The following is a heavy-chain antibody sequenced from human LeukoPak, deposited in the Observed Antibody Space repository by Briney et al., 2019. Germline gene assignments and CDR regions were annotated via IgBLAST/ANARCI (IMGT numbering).Heavy chain of an antibody. J-gene: IGHJ4*02. CDR3: ASAYYYDSSVLDY. D-gene: IGHD3-22*01. Sequence: GGSLRLSCAASGFTFSSYGMHWVRQAPGKGLEWVAFIRCDGSNKYYADSVKGRFTISRDNSKNTLYLQMNSLRAEDTAVYYCASAYYYDSSVLDYWGQGTLVTVSS. CDR2: IRCDGSNK. CDR1: GFTFSSYG. V-gene: IGHV3-30*02.